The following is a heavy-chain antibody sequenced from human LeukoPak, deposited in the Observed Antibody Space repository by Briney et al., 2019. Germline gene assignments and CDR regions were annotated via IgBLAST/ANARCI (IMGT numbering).Heavy chain of an antibody. D-gene: IGHD1-14*01. CDR1: GYTFTTYW. Sequence: GESLKISCKASGYTFTTYWIAWVRQMPGKGLEWMGIICPGDSDTRYSPSFQGQVTISADKSINTAYLQWSSLKASDTAMYYCARHRTLTAGMDVWGQGTTVTVSS. CDR2: ICPGDSDT. CDR3: ARHRTLTAGMDV. V-gene: IGHV5-51*01. J-gene: IGHJ6*02.